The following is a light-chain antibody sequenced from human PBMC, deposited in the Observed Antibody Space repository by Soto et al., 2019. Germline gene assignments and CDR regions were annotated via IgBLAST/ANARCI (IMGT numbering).Light chain of an antibody. V-gene: IGLV2-14*03. CDR2: DVS. CDR3: SSYTITSTLVV. J-gene: IGLJ2*01. CDR1: ISDVGDYNY. Sequence: QSALTQPASVSGSPGQSITISCTGTISDVGDYNYVSWYQHHPGKAPQLMIYDVSTRHSGVSNRFSGSKSGNTASLTISGLQTEDEADYYCSSYTITSTLVVFGGGTKLTVL.